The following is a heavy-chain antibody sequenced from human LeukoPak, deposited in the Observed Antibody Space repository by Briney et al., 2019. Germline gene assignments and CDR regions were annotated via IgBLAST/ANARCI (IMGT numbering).Heavy chain of an antibody. CDR1: GYTLTELS. J-gene: IGHJ6*03. V-gene: IGHV1-24*01. CDR2: FDPEDGET. Sequence: GASVKVSCKFSGYTLTELSMHWVRQAPGKGLEWVGGFDPEDGETIYAQKFQGRVTMTEDTSTDTAYMELSILRSEDTAVYYCATGSLSSSWYSTARDYYYYYMDVWGKGTTVTVSS. CDR3: ATGSLSSSWYSTARDYYYYYMDV. D-gene: IGHD6-13*01.